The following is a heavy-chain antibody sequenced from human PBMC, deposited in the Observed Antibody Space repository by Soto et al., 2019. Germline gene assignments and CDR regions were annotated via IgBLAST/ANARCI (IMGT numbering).Heavy chain of an antibody. Sequence: GGSLRLSCAASGFTFSSYWMSWVRQAPGKGLEWVANIKQDGSEKYYVDSVKGRFTISRDNAKNSLYLQMNSLRAEDTAVYYCARDERHYFLRSGYHYYFDYWGQGTLVTVSS. J-gene: IGHJ4*02. CDR2: IKQDGSEK. D-gene: IGHD3-3*01. CDR3: ARDERHYFLRSGYHYYFDY. V-gene: IGHV3-7*01. CDR1: GFTFSSYW.